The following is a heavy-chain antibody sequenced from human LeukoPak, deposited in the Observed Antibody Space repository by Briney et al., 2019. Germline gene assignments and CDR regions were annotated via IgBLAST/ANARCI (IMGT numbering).Heavy chain of an antibody. CDR1: GGSISSGGYY. V-gene: IGHV4-30-2*01. D-gene: IGHD6-19*01. CDR3: ARVYSSGSRAFQH. J-gene: IGHJ1*01. Sequence: PSETLSLTCSVSGGSISSGGYYWSWIRQPPGKGLEWIGYIYHSGSTYYNPSLKSQVTISVDRSKNQFSLKLSSVTAADTAVYYCARVYSSGSRAFQHWGQGTLVTVSS. CDR2: IYHSGST.